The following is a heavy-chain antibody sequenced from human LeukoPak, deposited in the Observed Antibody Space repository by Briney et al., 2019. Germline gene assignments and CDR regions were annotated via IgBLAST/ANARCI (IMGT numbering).Heavy chain of an antibody. CDR2: INPSGGST. Sequence: GASVKVSCKASGYTFTSYYMHWVRQAPGQGLEWMGIINPSGGSTSYAQKFQGRVTMTRDTSTSTVYMEPSSLRSEDTAVYYCARSGRYCSSTSCYVGNWFDPWGQGTLVTVSS. CDR1: GYTFTSYY. J-gene: IGHJ5*02. V-gene: IGHV1-46*01. D-gene: IGHD2-2*01. CDR3: ARSGRYCSSTSCYVGNWFDP.